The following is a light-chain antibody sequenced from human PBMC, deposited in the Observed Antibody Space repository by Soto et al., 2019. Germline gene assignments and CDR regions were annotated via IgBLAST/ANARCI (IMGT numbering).Light chain of an antibody. Sequence: QSALTQPASVSGSPGQSIAISCTGVRTDVDGYDYVSWYQQHPGQAPQLIIYDVYNRPSGVSHRFSGSKSGDTASLTISGLQAEDEADYYCTPYTSSPPLYVSLTGSKVPVL. CDR1: RTDVDGYDY. CDR2: DVY. CDR3: TPYTSSPPLYV. V-gene: IGLV2-14*03. J-gene: IGLJ1*01.